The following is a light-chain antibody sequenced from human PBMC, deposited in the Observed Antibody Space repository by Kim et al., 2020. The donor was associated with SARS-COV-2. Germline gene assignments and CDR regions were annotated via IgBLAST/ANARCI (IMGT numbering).Light chain of an antibody. CDR2: DAS. J-gene: IGKJ4*01. CDR3: QQYDIGLT. V-gene: IGKV1-33*01. Sequence: DIQMTQSPSSLSASVGDRVTITCQASQDISNYLNWHQQKPGKAPKLLIYDASNLETGVPSRFSGSGSGTDFTFTISSLQPEDIATYYCQQYDIGLTFGGGTKVDIK. CDR1: QDISNY.